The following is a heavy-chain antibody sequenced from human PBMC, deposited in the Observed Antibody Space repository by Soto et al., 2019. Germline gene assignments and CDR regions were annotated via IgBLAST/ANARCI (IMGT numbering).Heavy chain of an antibody. Sequence: GLSWVRPAPGQGLEWMGWISAYNGNTNYAQKLQGRVTMTTDTSPSTAYMELRSLRSDDTAVYYCARVGTYYDFWRACDSPGHYYYYGMDVWGQGPKVTVSS. CDR1: G. J-gene: IGHJ6*02. CDR2: ISAYNGNT. CDR3: ARVGTYYDFWRACDSPGHYYYYGMDV. D-gene: IGHD3-3*01. V-gene: IGHV1-18*01.